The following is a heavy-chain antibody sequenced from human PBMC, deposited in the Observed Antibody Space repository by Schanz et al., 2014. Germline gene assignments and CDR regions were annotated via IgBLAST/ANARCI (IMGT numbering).Heavy chain of an antibody. D-gene: IGHD1-1*01. Sequence: DVQLVESGGGLVQSGGSLRLSCTASGFSFDSYNMNWVRPSPGKGLEWVAFLSFDSRHIYYADSVKGRFTISRDNAKSSLHLQMNSLRADDTAVYYCARDGVAATTDFEYWGLGTLVTVSS. V-gene: IGHV3-21*02. J-gene: IGHJ4*02. CDR2: LSFDSRHI. CDR1: GFSFDSYN. CDR3: ARDGVAATTDFEY.